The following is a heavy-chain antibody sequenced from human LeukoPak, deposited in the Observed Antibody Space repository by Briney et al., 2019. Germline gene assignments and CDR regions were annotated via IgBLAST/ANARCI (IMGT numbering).Heavy chain of an antibody. CDR2: IKQDGSEK. Sequence: GGSLRLSCAASGFTFTSYWMSWVRQAPGKGLEWVASIKQDGSEKYYVDSVKGRFTISRDNAKNSLYLQMNSLRAEDTAVYYCARDSLARPLGYWGQGTLVTVSS. D-gene: IGHD6-6*01. J-gene: IGHJ4*02. CDR1: GFTFTSYW. CDR3: ARDSLARPLGY. V-gene: IGHV3-7*03.